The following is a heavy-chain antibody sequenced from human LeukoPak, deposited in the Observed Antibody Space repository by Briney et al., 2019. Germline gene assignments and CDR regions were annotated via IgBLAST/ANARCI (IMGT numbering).Heavy chain of an antibody. CDR3: ARVGKGSSGWYLPYYFDY. D-gene: IGHD6-19*01. Sequence: GGCLRLSCAASGFTVSSNYMSWVRQAPGKGLEWVSVIYSGGSTYYADSVKGRFTISRDNSKNTLYLQMNSLRAEDTAVYYCARVGKGSSGWYLPYYFDYWGQGTLVTVSS. J-gene: IGHJ4*02. CDR1: GFTVSSNY. V-gene: IGHV3-66*01. CDR2: IYSGGST.